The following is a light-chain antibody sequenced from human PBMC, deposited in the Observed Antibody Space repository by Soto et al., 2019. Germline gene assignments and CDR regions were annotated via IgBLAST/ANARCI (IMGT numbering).Light chain of an antibody. V-gene: IGKV1-5*01. Sequence: DIQMTQSPSPLSASVGDRVTITWRASQSISSWLAWYQQKPGKAPKLLIYDASSLESGVPSRFSGSGSGTEFTLTISSLQPDDFATYYCQQYNSYSITFGQGTRLEIK. CDR2: DAS. J-gene: IGKJ5*01. CDR3: QQYNSYSIT. CDR1: QSISSW.